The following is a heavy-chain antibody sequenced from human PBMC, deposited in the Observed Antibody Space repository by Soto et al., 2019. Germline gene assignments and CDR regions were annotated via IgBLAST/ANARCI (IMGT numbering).Heavy chain of an antibody. CDR3: ATMGQETTFYGSGSGFDMDV. CDR2: IIPLFGTA. Sequence: QVQLVQSGDAVKKPGSSVKAACKASGGTFSSYAISWVRQAPGKGLEWMGGIIPLFGTAQYAQKFPGRVKITVDESTRKGCMELSSLRSEDTAVYYCATMGQETTFYGSGSGFDMDVWGQGTPVTVSS. CDR1: GGTFSSYA. J-gene: IGHJ6*02. V-gene: IGHV1-69*01. D-gene: IGHD3-10*01.